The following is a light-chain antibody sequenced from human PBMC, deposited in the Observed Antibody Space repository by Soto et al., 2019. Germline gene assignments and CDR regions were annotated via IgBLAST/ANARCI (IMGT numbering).Light chain of an antibody. CDR3: CSYAGSYTFVV. CDR1: RSDVGGYNY. Sequence: QSALTQPRSVSGSPGQSVTISCTGTRSDVGGYNYDSWYQQHPGKAPKLMIYDVSKRPSGVPDRFSGSKSGNTAYLTISGLQAEDEADDYCCSYAGSYTFVVFGGGTKRTVL. J-gene: IGLJ2*01. CDR2: DVS. V-gene: IGLV2-11*01.